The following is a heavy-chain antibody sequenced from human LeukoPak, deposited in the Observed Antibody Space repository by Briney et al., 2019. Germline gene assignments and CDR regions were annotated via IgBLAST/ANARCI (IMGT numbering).Heavy chain of an antibody. CDR2: IKQDGSEK. CDR1: GFTFSSSA. V-gene: IGHV3-7*01. J-gene: IGHJ4*02. D-gene: IGHD2-2*01. Sequence: GGSLRLSCAASGFTFSSSAMSWVRQAPGKGLEWVANIKQDGSEKYYVDSVKGRFTISRDNAKNSLYLQMNSLRAEDTAVYYCARESSSTSTFDYWGQGTLVTVSS. CDR3: ARESSSTSTFDY.